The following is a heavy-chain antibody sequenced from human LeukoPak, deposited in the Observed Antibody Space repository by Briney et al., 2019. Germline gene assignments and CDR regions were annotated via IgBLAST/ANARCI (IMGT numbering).Heavy chain of an antibody. CDR2: ISSSSSYI. J-gene: IGHJ4*02. CDR1: GFTFSSYS. CDR3: ARDSPVYSSSITIDY. D-gene: IGHD6-6*01. V-gene: IGHV3-21*01. Sequence: PGGSLRLSCAASGFTFSSYSMNWVRQAPGKGLEWVSSISSSSSYIYYADSVKGRFTISRDNAKNSLYLQMNSLRAEDTAVYYCARDSPVYSSSITIDYWGQGTLVTVSS.